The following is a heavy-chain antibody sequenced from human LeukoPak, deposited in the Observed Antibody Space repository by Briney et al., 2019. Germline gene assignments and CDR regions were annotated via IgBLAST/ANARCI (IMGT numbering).Heavy chain of an antibody. CDR2: IYPGDSDT. CDR1: GYSFTSYW. Sequence: GESLKISCKGSGYSFTSYWIGWVRQMPGKGLEWMGIIYPGDSDTRYSPSLQGQVTISADKSISTAYLQWSSLKASDTAMYYCARHGRRAKQYRADAFDIWGQGTMVTVSS. J-gene: IGHJ3*02. V-gene: IGHV5-51*01. CDR3: ARHGRRAKQYRADAFDI. D-gene: IGHD1-26*01.